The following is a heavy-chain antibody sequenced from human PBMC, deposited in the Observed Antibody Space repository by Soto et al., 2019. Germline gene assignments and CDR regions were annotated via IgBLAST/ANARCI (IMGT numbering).Heavy chain of an antibody. Sequence: QVQLVESGGGVVQPGRSLRLSCAASGFTFSSYPMHWVRQAPGTGLEWVAVISYDGSNQYYADSVKGRFTISRDDSKNTLYLQMNRLRPEDTTVYYCARGGPDYRSTFDYWGQGTLVTVSS. V-gene: IGHV3-30-3*01. J-gene: IGHJ4*02. CDR1: GFTFSSYP. D-gene: IGHD4-17*01. CDR2: ISYDGSNQ. CDR3: ARGGPDYRSTFDY.